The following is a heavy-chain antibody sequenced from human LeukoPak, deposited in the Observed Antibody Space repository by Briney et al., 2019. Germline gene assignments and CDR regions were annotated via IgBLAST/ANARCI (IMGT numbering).Heavy chain of an antibody. CDR2: ISSSSSYI. CDR1: GFTFSSYS. CDR3: ARGDLEITMVRGVIILPFDY. Sequence: PGGSLRLSCAASGFTFSSYSMNWVRQAPGKGLEWVSSISSSSSYIYYADSVKGRFTISRDNAKNSLYLQMNSLRAEDTAVYYCARGDLEITMVRGVIILPFDYWGQGTLVTVSS. D-gene: IGHD3-10*01. J-gene: IGHJ4*02. V-gene: IGHV3-21*01.